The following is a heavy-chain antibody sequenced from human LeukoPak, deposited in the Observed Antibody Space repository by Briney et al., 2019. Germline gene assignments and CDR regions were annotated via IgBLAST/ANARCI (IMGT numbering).Heavy chain of an antibody. D-gene: IGHD5-12*01. J-gene: IGHJ4*02. CDR2: ISYDGSNK. CDR1: GFTFSSYA. Sequence: PGGSLRLSCAASGFTFSSYAMHWVRQAPGKGLEWVAVISYDGSNKYYADSVKGRFTISRDNSKNTLYLQMNSLRAEDTAVYYCAKWETARYSGYVQGGVDYWGQGTLVTVSS. CDR3: AKWETARYSGYVQGGVDY. V-gene: IGHV3-30-3*02.